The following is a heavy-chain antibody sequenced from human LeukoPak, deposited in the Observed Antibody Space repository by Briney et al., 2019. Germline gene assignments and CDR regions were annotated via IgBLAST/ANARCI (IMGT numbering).Heavy chain of an antibody. D-gene: IGHD2-15*01. J-gene: IGHJ4*02. CDR2: ISGSGGST. CDR1: GFTFSSYA. V-gene: IGHV3-23*01. CDR3: AKRPGGPHYFDY. Sequence: SGGSLRLSCAASGFTFSSYAMSWVRQAPGKGLEWVSAISGSGGSTYYADSVKGRFTISRDNSKNTLYLQMNSLRAEDTAVYYCAKRPGGPHYFDYWGQGTLVTVSS.